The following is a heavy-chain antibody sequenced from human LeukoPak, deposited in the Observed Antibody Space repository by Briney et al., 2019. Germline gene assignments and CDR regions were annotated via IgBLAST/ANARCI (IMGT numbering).Heavy chain of an antibody. Sequence: SQTLSLTCTVSGGSISSGIYYWSWIRQPAGKGLEWIGRIFSSGSTNYNPSLESRVTISVDTSKNQFSLRMTSVTAADTAIYYCARGAGGPDYWGPGTLVTVSS. CDR3: ARGAGGPDY. J-gene: IGHJ4*02. CDR1: GGSISSGIYY. D-gene: IGHD3-16*01. V-gene: IGHV4-61*02. CDR2: IFSSGST.